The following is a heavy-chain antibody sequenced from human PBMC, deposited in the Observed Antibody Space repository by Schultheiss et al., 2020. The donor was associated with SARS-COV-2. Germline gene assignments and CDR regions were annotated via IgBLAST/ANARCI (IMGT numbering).Heavy chain of an antibody. CDR1: GFSLSTSGMR. D-gene: IGHD5-24*01. Sequence: SGPTLVKPTQTLTLTCTFSGFSLSTSGMRVSWIRQPPGKALDWLARIDWDDDKFYSTSLKTRLTISKDTSKNQVVLTMTNMDPVDTATYYCARKVRVKNGYNYYSFYMDVWGQGTTVTVSS. CDR3: ARKVRVKNGYNYYSFYMDV. CDR2: IDWDDDK. J-gene: IGHJ6*03. V-gene: IGHV2-70*04.